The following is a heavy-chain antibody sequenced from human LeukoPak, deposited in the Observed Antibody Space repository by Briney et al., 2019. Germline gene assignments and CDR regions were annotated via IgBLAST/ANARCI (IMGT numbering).Heavy chain of an antibody. CDR1: GGSFSGYY. Sequence: SETLSLTCAVYGGSFSGYYWSWIRQPPGKGLEWIGYIYYSGSTNYNPSLKSRVTISVDTSKNQFSLKLSSVTAADTAVYYCARVLVGLWFGELSSKFDPWGQGTLVTVSS. V-gene: IGHV4-59*01. J-gene: IGHJ5*02. CDR3: ARVLVGLWFGELSSKFDP. CDR2: IYYSGST. D-gene: IGHD3-10*01.